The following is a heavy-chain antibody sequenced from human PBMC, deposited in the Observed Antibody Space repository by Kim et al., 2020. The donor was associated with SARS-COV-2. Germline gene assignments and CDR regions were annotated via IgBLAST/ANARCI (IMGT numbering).Heavy chain of an antibody. CDR1: GGSISSSSYY. V-gene: IGHV4-39*07. CDR3: ARDYQGTAARYYYYGMDV. CDR2: IYYSGST. Sequence: SETLSLTCTVSGGSISSSSYYWGWIRQPPGKGLEWIGSIYYSGSTYYNPSLKSRVTISVDTSKNQFSLKLSSVTAADTAVYYCARDYQGTAARYYYYGMDVWGQGTTVTVSS. J-gene: IGHJ6*02. D-gene: IGHD6-13*01.